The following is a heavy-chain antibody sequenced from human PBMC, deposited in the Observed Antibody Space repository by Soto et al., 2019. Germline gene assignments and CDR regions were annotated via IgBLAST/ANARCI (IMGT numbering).Heavy chain of an antibody. CDR3: ARGRHVARLRFLEWLPNNWFAP. CDR1: GYTFTSYG. Sequence: ASVKVSCKASGYTFTSYGISWVRQAPGQGLEWMGWISAYNGNTNYAQKLQGRVTMTTDTSTSTAYMELRSLRSDDTAVYYCARGRHVARLRFLEWLPNNWFAPWGQGTLVTFPS. V-gene: IGHV1-18*01. D-gene: IGHD3-3*01. J-gene: IGHJ5*02. CDR2: ISAYNGNT.